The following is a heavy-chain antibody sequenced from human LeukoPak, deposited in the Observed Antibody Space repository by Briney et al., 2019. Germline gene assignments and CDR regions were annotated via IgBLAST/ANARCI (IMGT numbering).Heavy chain of an antibody. CDR1: GFTFSSYS. J-gene: IGHJ6*02. CDR3: ARSPTSAAYYYYGMDV. Sequence: GGSLRLSCAASGFTFSSYSMNWVRQAPGKGLEWVSYISSSSSTIYYADSVKGRFTISRDNAKNSLYLQMNSLRDEDTAVYYCARSPTSAAYYYYGMDVWGQGTTVTVSS. CDR2: ISSSSSTI. D-gene: IGHD1-26*01. V-gene: IGHV3-48*02.